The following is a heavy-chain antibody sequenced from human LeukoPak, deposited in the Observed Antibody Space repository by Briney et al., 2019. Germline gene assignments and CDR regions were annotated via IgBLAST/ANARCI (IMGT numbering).Heavy chain of an antibody. J-gene: IGHJ3*02. CDR3: AKDLPREYYDSSGYYVDAFDI. CDR2: ISWNSGSI. Sequence: GGSLRLSCAASGFTFDDYAMHWVRQAPGKGLEWVSGISWNSGSIGYADSVKGRFTISRDNSKNTLYLQMNSLRAEDTAVYYCAKDLPREYYDSSGYYVDAFDIWGQGTMVTVSS. CDR1: GFTFDDYA. V-gene: IGHV3-9*01. D-gene: IGHD3-22*01.